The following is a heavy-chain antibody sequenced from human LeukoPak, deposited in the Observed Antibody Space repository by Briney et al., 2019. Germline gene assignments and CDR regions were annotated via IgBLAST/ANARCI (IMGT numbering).Heavy chain of an antibody. CDR3: ARGGGFYGSGTTHFDY. D-gene: IGHD3-10*01. CDR2: IYRSGST. V-gene: IGHV4-30-2*01. Sequence: SETLSLTCAVSGVSITSGAYARRWIRQPPGKGLEWIGYIYRSGSTSYKPSLKSRLSITIDKSKNQFSLTLRSVTAADTAFYYCARGGGFYGSGTTHFDYWGQGTLATVSS. CDR1: GVSITSGAYA. J-gene: IGHJ4*02.